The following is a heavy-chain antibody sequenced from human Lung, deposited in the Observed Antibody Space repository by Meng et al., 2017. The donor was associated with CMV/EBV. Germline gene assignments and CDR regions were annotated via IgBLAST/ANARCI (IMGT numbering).Heavy chain of an antibody. D-gene: IGHD2-2*02. J-gene: IGHJ6*02. V-gene: IGHV1-69*16. CDR2: IIPILGIA. CDR3: ARDRTGDCSSTSCYNYYYYYGMDV. CDR1: GYTFSNYT. Sequence: SXXVSXKASGYTFSNYTISWVRQAPGQGLEWMGRIIPILGIANYAQKFQGRVTVTTDESTSTAYMELSSLRSEDTALYYCARDRTGDCSSTSCYNYYYYYGMDVWXQGTTVTVSS.